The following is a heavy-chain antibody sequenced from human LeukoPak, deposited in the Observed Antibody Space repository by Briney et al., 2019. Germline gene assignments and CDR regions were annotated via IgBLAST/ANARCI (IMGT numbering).Heavy chain of an antibody. D-gene: IGHD5-18*01. CDR2: IYYSGST. CDR3: ARHDDRRYSYGPFHIDY. V-gene: IGHV4-39*01. CDR1: GGSISSSSYY. Sequence: PSETLSLTCTVSGGSISSSSYYWGWIRQPPGKGLEWIGSIYYSGSTYYNPSLKSRVTISVDTSKNQFSLKLSSVTAADTAVYYCARHDDRRYSYGPFHIDYWGQGTLVTVSS. J-gene: IGHJ4*02.